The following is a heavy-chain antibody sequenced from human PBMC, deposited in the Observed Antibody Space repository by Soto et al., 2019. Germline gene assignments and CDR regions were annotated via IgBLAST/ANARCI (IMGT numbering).Heavy chain of an antibody. D-gene: IGHD3-10*01. J-gene: IGHJ4*02. V-gene: IGHV3-23*01. CDR1: GFSLRDHA. CDR3: GRTYTGG. Sequence: LQSGGGVVQPGESLRLSCAASGFSLRDHALSWVRQAAGGGLEWVSGISGSEDRTNYADFVRGRFIISKDRAKNTLYLDMSGLRVDGTAVYFCGRTYTGGWGQGTLVTVSS. CDR2: ISGSEDRT.